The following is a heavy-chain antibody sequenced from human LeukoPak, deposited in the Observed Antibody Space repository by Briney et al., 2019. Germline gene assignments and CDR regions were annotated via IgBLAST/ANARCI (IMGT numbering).Heavy chain of an antibody. J-gene: IGHJ6*02. CDR1: GYTFTSYG. D-gene: IGHD3-16*02. Sequence: GASVKVSCKASGYTFTSYGISWVRQAPGQGLEWMGWISAYNGNTNYAQKLQDRVTMTTDTSTSTAYMELRSLRSDDTAVYYCAREGDFYDYVWGSYREFYYYYGMDVWGQGTTVTVSS. CDR2: ISAYNGNT. V-gene: IGHV1-18*01. CDR3: AREGDFYDYVWGSYREFYYYYGMDV.